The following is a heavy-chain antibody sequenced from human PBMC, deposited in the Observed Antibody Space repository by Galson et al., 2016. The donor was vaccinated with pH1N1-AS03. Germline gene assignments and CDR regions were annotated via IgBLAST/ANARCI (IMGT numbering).Heavy chain of an antibody. CDR2: LSGDGAST. CDR3: AKESSGLTGYFDF. V-gene: IGHV3-23*01. J-gene: IGHJ4*02. D-gene: IGHD3-10*01. Sequence: SLILSCAASGFAFRTYAMSWVRQPPGKGLEWVSALSGDGASTFHADSVKGRFIISRDISKSTVYLQMSSLRAEDTAVYYCAKESSGLTGYFDFWGQGVLVTVSS. CDR1: GFAFRTYA.